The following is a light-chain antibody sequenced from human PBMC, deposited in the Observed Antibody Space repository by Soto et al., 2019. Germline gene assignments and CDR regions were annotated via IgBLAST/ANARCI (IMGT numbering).Light chain of an antibody. J-gene: IGKJ3*01. CDR2: GTS. CDR3: QQYGGPPEFT. Sequence: EIVLTQSPGTLSLSPGERATLSCRASQSVDSTYVAWYQQRPGQAPRLLIYGTSIRATGIPDRFIGSGSGTDFPLTITALEPEDFAVYYCQQYGGPPEFTFGPGTKVETK. V-gene: IGKV3-20*01. CDR1: QSVDSTY.